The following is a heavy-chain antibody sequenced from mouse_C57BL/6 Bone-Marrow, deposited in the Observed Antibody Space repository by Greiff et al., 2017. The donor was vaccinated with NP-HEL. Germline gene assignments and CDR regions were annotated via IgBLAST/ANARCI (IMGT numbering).Heavy chain of an antibody. CDR1: GYTFTSYW. CDR2: IDPSDSYT. V-gene: IGHV1-50*01. CDR3: ARGGWLLRGYFEV. Sequence: VQLQQPGAELVKPGASVKLSCKASGYTFTSYWMQWVKQRPGQGLEWIGEIDPSDSYTNYNQKFKGKATLTVDTSSSTAYMQLSSLTSEDSAVYYCARGGWLLRGYFEVWGTGTTVTVSS. J-gene: IGHJ1*03. D-gene: IGHD2-3*01.